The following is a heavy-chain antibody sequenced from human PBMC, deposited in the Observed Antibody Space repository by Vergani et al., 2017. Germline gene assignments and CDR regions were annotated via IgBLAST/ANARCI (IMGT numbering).Heavy chain of an antibody. J-gene: IGHJ4*02. D-gene: IGHD1-26*01. CDR1: GFTFSSYW. CDR3: AKDKSGSYPTYFDY. V-gene: IGHV3-7*03. Sequence: EVQLVESGGGLVQPGGSLRLSCAASGFTFSSYWMSWVRQAPGKGLEWVANIKQDGSEKYYVDSVKGRFTISRDNAKNSLYLQMNSLRAEDTAVYYCAKDKSGSYPTYFDYWGQGTLVTVSS. CDR2: IKQDGSEK.